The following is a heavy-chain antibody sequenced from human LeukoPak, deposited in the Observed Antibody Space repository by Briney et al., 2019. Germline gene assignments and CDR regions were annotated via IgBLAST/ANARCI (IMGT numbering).Heavy chain of an antibody. V-gene: IGHV4-59*01. D-gene: IGHD3-22*01. Sequence: SETLSLTCTVSGGSISSYYWSWIRQPAGKGLEWIGYIYYSGSTNYNPSLKSRVTISVDTSKNQFSLKLSSVTAADTAVYYCARGGYYSSDGMDVWGQGTTVTVSS. CDR2: IYYSGST. J-gene: IGHJ6*02. CDR3: ARGGYYSSDGMDV. CDR1: GGSISSYY.